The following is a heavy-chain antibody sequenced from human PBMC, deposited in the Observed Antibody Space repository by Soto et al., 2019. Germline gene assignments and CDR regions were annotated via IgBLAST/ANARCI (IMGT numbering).Heavy chain of an antibody. D-gene: IGHD3-10*01. V-gene: IGHV3-30*03. Sequence: QVQLVESGGGVVQPGRSLRLSCAASGFTFSSYGMYWVRQAPGKGLEWVAVISYDGSNKYYADSVKGRFTISRDNSKNTLYLQMNSLRAEDTAVYYCAREYYYGSGSYTPDYWGQGTLVTVSS. CDR2: ISYDGSNK. J-gene: IGHJ4*02. CDR3: AREYYYGSGSYTPDY. CDR1: GFTFSSYG.